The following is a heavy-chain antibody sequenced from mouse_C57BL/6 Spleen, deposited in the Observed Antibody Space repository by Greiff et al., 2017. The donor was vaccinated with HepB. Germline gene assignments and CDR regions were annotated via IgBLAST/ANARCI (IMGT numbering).Heavy chain of an antibody. V-gene: IGHV5-6*01. CDR3: ARQDDGYYGGFAY. CDR1: GFTFSSYG. D-gene: IGHD2-3*01. Sequence: EVQRVESGGDLVKPGGSLKLSCAASGFTFSSYGMSWVRQTPDKRLEWVATISSGGSYTYYPDSVKGRFTISRDNAKNTLYLQMSSLKSEDTAMYYCARQDDGYYGGFAYWGQGTLVTVSA. J-gene: IGHJ3*01. CDR2: ISSGGSYT.